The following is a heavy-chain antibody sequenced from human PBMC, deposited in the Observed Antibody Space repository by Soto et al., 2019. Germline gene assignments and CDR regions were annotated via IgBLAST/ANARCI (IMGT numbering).Heavy chain of an antibody. CDR2: INHSGST. Sequence: QVQLQQWGAGLLKPSETLSLTCAVYGGSFSGYYWSWIRQPPGKGLEWIGEINHSGSTNYNPSLKSRVTISVDTSKNQFSLKLSSVTDADTAVYYCARGQVYCSSTSCYVNYFDYWGQGTLVTVSS. J-gene: IGHJ4*02. D-gene: IGHD2-2*01. CDR1: GGSFSGYY. V-gene: IGHV4-34*01. CDR3: ARGQVYCSSTSCYVNYFDY.